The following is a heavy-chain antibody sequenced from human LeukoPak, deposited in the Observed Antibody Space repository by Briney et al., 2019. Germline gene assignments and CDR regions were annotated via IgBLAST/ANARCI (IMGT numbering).Heavy chain of an antibody. J-gene: IGHJ5*02. V-gene: IGHV3-53*01. CDR1: GFIVSSNY. Sequence: GGSLRLSCAASGFIVSSNYMSWVRQALGKGLEWVSVIYSGGSTYYADSVKGRFTISRDNSKNTLYLQMNSLRAEDTAVYYCARGGNDGSGSYYSNWFDPWGQGTLVTVSS. CDR3: ARGGNDGSGSYYSNWFDP. CDR2: IYSGGST. D-gene: IGHD3-10*01.